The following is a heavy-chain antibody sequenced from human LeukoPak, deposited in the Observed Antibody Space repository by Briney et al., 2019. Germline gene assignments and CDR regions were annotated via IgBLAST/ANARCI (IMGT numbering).Heavy chain of an antibody. Sequence: GRSLRLSCTASGFTFDDYAMHWVRQVPGKGLAWVTGISWNSGSKVYADSVKGRFTISRDNAKNSLYLQMNSLRAEDMALYYCVKDFRYRSSFGAFDIWGQGTMVTVSS. CDR1: GFTFDDYA. CDR2: ISWNSGSK. J-gene: IGHJ3*02. D-gene: IGHD6-13*01. CDR3: VKDFRYRSSFGAFDI. V-gene: IGHV3-9*03.